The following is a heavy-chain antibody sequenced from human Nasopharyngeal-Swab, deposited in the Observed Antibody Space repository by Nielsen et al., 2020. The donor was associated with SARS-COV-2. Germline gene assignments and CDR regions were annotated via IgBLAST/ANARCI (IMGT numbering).Heavy chain of an antibody. CDR3: ARYGSGLDY. J-gene: IGHJ4*02. D-gene: IGHD3-10*01. Sequence: SETLSLTCTVSGGSITGYSWNWIRPPPGKGLEWIGYIYFRWSTNYNPSLKSRVTISVDTSKNQFSLKLSSVTAADTAVYYCARYGSGLDYWGQGTLVTVSS. V-gene: IGHV4-59*01. CDR2: IYFRWST. CDR1: GGSITGYS.